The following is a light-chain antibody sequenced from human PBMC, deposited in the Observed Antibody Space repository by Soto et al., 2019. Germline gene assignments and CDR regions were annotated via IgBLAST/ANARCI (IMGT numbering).Light chain of an antibody. CDR3: QQRSNWPIT. V-gene: IGKV3-11*01. Sequence: EIVLTQSPATLSLSPGERATLSCRASQSVSSYLAWYQQKPGQAPILLIYDASNRATGIPARFSGSGSGTDFTITISSLEPEDFAVYYCQQRSNWPITFGQGTRLEIK. CDR2: DAS. CDR1: QSVSSY. J-gene: IGKJ5*01.